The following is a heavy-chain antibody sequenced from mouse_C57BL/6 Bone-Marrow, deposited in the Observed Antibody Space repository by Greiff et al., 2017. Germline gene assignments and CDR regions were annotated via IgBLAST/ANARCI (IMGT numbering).Heavy chain of an antibody. CDR2: ISNGGGST. Sequence: EVQRVESGGGLVQPGGSLKLSSAASGFTFSDYYLSWVRQTPEKSLEWVAYISNGGGSTYYPDTVKGRFTISRDNAKNTLYLQMSRLKSEDTAMYYCARQGGYYGNFAWSAYWGQGTLVTVSA. J-gene: IGHJ3*01. V-gene: IGHV5-12*01. D-gene: IGHD2-1*01. CDR3: ARQGGYYGNFAWSAY. CDR1: GFTFSDYY.